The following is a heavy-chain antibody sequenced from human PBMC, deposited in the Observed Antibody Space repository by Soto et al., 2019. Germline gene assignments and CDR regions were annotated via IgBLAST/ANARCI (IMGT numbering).Heavy chain of an antibody. V-gene: IGHV3-33*01. J-gene: IGHJ6*02. CDR3: ARDIGTHYYYYGMDL. Sequence: QVQLVESGGGVVQPGRSLRLSCAASGFTFSSYGMHWVRQAPGKGLEWVAVIWYDGSNKYYADSVKGRFTISRDNSKNTLYLQMNSLRAEDTAVYYCARDIGTHYYYYGMDLWGQGTTVTVSS. CDR1: GFTFSSYG. D-gene: IGHD6-13*01. CDR2: IWYDGSNK.